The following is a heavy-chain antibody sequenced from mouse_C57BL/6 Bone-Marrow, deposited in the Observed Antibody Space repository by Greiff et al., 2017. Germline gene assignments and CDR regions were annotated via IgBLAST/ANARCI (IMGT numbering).Heavy chain of an antibody. CDR1: GFSLTSYG. D-gene: IGHD4-1*01. CDR2: IWSDGST. Sequence: QVQLQQSGPGLVPPSQSLSITCTVPGFSLTSYGVHWVRQPPGKGLELLAVIWSDGSTTYNPAPKSRLSISKDNSKSQVFLQMNSLQTDDTAMYYWARHGTEPDAMDDRGQGTSVTVSS. J-gene: IGHJ4*01. CDR3: ARHGTEPDAMDD. V-gene: IGHV2-6-1*01.